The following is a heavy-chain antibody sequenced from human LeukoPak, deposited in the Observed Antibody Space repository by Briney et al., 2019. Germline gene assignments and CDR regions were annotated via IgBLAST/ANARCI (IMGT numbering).Heavy chain of an antibody. CDR3: ARARRDYYGSGSYYNFDY. V-gene: IGHV3-48*03. CDR2: ISSSGSTI. CDR1: GFTFSSYE. Sequence: GGSLRLSCAASGFTFSSYEMNWVRQAPGKGLEWVSYISSSGSTIYYAGSVKGRFTICRDNAKHSLYLQINSLRAEDTSVYYCARARRDYYGSGSYYNFDYWGQGTLVTVSS. D-gene: IGHD3-10*01. J-gene: IGHJ4*02.